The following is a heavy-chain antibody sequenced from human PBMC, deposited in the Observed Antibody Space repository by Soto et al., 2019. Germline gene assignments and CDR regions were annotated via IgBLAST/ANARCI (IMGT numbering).Heavy chain of an antibody. D-gene: IGHD3-22*01. Sequence: PGGSLRLSCVVSGITFSDYWMRWVRQAPGKGLVWVSRVNSDGSRTSYADSVKGRFTISRDNAKNTLSLQMNSLRAEDTAVYFCARSSYDSSGYSKDYDFWGLGTLVTVYS. V-gene: IGHV3-74*01. J-gene: IGHJ4*02. CDR2: VNSDGSRT. CDR1: GITFSDYW. CDR3: ARSSYDSSGYSKDYDF.